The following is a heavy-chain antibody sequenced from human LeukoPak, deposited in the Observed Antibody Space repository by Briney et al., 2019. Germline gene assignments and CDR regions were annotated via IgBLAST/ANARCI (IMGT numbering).Heavy chain of an antibody. D-gene: IGHD3-10*01. CDR1: GFTFSSYE. J-gene: IGHJ4*02. Sequence: GGSLRLSCAASGFTFSSYEMNWVRQAPGKGLEWVSYISSSGSTIYYADSVKGRFTISRDNAKNSLYLQMNSLRAEDTAVYHCARVVVRGVHNQLDYWGQGTLVTVSS. V-gene: IGHV3-48*03. CDR2: ISSSGSTI. CDR3: ARVVVRGVHNQLDY.